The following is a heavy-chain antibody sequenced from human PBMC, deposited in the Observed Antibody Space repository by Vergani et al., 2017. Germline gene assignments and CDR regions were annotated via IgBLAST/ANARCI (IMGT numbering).Heavy chain of an antibody. J-gene: IGHJ3*02. CDR1: GFTFSSYA. V-gene: IGHV3-23*01. CDR2: ISGSGGST. D-gene: IGHD1-26*01. CDR3: AKSSEWVAIGGDDAFDI. Sequence: EVQLLESGGGLVQPGGSLRLSCAASGFTFSSYAMSWVRQAPGKGLEWVSAISGSGGSTYYADSVKGRFTISRDNSKNTLYLQMNSLRAEDTAVYYCAKSSEWVAIGGDDAFDIWGQGTMVTVSS.